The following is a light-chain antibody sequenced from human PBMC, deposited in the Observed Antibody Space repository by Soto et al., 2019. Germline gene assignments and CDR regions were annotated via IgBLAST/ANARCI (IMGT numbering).Light chain of an antibody. V-gene: IGKV3-20*01. Sequence: DIVLTQSPGTLSLSPGERATLSCRASQSVNNNFLAWYQQKPGQAPRLLIYCASSRATGIPDRFSGSGSGTDFTLTINRLDPEDFAVYYCQHYVTYPLTFGGGTKVEIK. CDR1: QSVNNNF. J-gene: IGKJ4*01. CDR2: CAS. CDR3: QHYVTYPLT.